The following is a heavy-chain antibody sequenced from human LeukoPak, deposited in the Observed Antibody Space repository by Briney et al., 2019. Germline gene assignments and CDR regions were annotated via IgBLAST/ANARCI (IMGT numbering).Heavy chain of an antibody. CDR2: INPNSGGT. J-gene: IGHJ4*02. V-gene: IGHV1-2*02. D-gene: IGHD5-18*01. Sequence: ASVKVSCKASGYTFTGYYMHWVRQAPGQGLEWMGWINPNSGGTNYAQKFQGRVTMTRDTSISTAYMELSRLRSDDTAVYYCARDPRGITALVDYDYWGQGTLVTVSS. CDR3: ARDPRGITALVDYDY. CDR1: GYTFTGYY.